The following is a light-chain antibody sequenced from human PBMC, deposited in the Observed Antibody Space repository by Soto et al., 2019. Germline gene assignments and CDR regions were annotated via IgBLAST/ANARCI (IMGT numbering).Light chain of an antibody. Sequence: EIVMTQSPATLSVSPGERATLSCRASQSVHSNLAWYQQNPGQAPRLLIYGASTRATGVPARFSGSGSGTEFSLTVSSLQSEDFAVYYCQQYSNWPLTFGGGTKVEIK. CDR2: GAS. CDR3: QQYSNWPLT. V-gene: IGKV3-15*01. CDR1: QSVHSN. J-gene: IGKJ4*01.